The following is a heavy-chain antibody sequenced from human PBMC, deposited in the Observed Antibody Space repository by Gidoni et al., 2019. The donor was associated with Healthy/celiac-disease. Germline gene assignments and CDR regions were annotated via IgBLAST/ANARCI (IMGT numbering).Heavy chain of an antibody. D-gene: IGHD5-18*01. Sequence: EVQLVESGGGLVQHGGSLRLTCAASGFTLSSYEMNWVRQAPGKGLEWVSYISSSGSTIYYADSVKGRFTISRDNAKNSLYLQMNSLRAEDTAVYYCARDSNPTAMHAFDIWGQGTMVTVFS. CDR3: ARDSNPTAMHAFDI. J-gene: IGHJ3*02. CDR2: ISSSGSTI. CDR1: GFTLSSYE. V-gene: IGHV3-48*03.